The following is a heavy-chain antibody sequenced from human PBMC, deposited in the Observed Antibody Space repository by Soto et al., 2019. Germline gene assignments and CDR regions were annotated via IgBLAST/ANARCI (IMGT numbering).Heavy chain of an antibody. J-gene: IGHJ5*02. CDR2: ISSSSSTI. CDR1: GFTFSSYS. Sequence: GGSLRLSCAASGFTFSSYSMNWVRQAPGKGLEWVSYISSSSSTIHYADSVKGRFTISRDNAKNSLYLQMNSLRAEDTAVYYCARDEYSSSVSGNWFAPWGQGTLVTVSS. D-gene: IGHD6-13*01. CDR3: ARDEYSSSVSGNWFAP. V-gene: IGHV3-48*01.